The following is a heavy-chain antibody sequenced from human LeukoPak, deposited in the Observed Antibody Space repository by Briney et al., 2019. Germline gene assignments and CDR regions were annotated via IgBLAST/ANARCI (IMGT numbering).Heavy chain of an antibody. CDR3: AKADIVLMVYANY. Sequence: PGGSLRLSCAASGFTFSSYGMPWVRQAPGKGLEWVAVISYDGSNKYYADSVKGRFTISRDNSKNTLYLQMNSLRAEDTVVYYCAKADIVLMVYANYWGQGTLVTVSS. CDR2: ISYDGSNK. J-gene: IGHJ4*02. D-gene: IGHD2-8*01. CDR1: GFTFSSYG. V-gene: IGHV3-30*18.